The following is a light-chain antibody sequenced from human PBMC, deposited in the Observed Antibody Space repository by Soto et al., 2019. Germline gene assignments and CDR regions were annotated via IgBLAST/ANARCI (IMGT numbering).Light chain of an antibody. V-gene: IGKV3-15*01. Sequence: EIVMTQSPATLSVSPGERATLSCRASQSVSSNLAWYQQKPGQAPRLLIYGASTRATGIPARFSGSGSGTEFPLTISSLQSEDVAVYYCQQYNNWPRTFGQGTKLEIK. CDR3: QQYNNWPRT. J-gene: IGKJ1*01. CDR2: GAS. CDR1: QSVSSN.